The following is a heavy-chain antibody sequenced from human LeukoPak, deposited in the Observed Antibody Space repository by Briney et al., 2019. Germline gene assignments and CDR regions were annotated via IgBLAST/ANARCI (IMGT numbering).Heavy chain of an antibody. CDR1: GFTFSTYA. Sequence: PGGSLRLSCAASGFTFSTYAMSWVRQAPAKGLEGVSAISCSGGSKYYADSVKGRFTISRDNSKNTLYLQMNSLRAEDTAVYYCAKDEPVYSGSDYNAFDIRGQGTMVTVSS. J-gene: IGHJ3*02. D-gene: IGHD1-26*01. CDR3: AKDEPVYSGSDYNAFDI. CDR2: ISCSGGSK. V-gene: IGHV3-23*01.